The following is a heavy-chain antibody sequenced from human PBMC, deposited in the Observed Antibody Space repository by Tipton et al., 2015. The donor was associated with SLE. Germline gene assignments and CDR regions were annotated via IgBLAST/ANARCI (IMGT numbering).Heavy chain of an antibody. D-gene: IGHD2-15*01. J-gene: IGHJ6*02. CDR1: GFTFTSSA. CDR3: AALFRGLWWSIDHYDFDV. CDR2: ILVGNEIT. Sequence: SGAEVKKPGSSIKVSCKASGFTFTSSALQWARQARGQRLEWIGWILVGNEITHYAQRFQDRVTITRDMATSTAYMELTSLTSEDTAVYYCAALFRGLWWSIDHYDFDVWGQGTTVTVSS. V-gene: IGHV1-58*01.